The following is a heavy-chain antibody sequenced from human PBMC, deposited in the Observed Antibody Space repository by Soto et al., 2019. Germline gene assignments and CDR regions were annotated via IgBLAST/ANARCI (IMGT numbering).Heavy chain of an antibody. CDR1: GYTFTSYD. CDR2: MNPNSGNT. Sequence: ASVKVSCKASGYTFTSYDINWVRQATGQGLEWMGWMNPNSGNTGYAQKFQGRVTMTRNTSISTAYMELSSLRSEDTAVYYCAKSQSSYSSGWYIGAGGDYGRDVWGQGTTGTGS. V-gene: IGHV1-8*01. D-gene: IGHD6-19*01. CDR3: AKSQSSYSSGWYIGAGGDYGRDV. J-gene: IGHJ6*02.